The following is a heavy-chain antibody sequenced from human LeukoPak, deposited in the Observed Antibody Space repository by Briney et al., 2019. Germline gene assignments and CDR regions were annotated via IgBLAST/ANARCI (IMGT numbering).Heavy chain of an antibody. D-gene: IGHD3-16*01. Sequence: GGSLRLSCAASGFSFSSHWMCWVRQAPGKGLEWVANIKQDASEKNYVDSVKGRFTISRDDAKNSLYLQMNSLRAEDTAVYYCARVLRFSFDYWGQGTLVTVSS. CDR3: ARVLRFSFDY. V-gene: IGHV3-7*01. CDR2: IKQDASEK. CDR1: GFSFSSHW. J-gene: IGHJ4*02.